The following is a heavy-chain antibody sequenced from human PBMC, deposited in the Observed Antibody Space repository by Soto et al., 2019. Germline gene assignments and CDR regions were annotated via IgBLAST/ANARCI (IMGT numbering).Heavy chain of an antibody. J-gene: IGHJ4*02. CDR1: GYSFNSFC. V-gene: IGHV5-51*01. CDR3: ARSPVRAATYIYFDY. Sequence: GECLTTSCKGPGYSFNSFCIVWVPQVAGKGLEWMGTIYPGDSYTRYTPAFQGQVTISVDKSISTAYLQWSSLKASDTAMYFCARSPVRAATYIYFDYWGQGSLVTVSS. D-gene: IGHD3-10*01. CDR2: IYPGDSYT.